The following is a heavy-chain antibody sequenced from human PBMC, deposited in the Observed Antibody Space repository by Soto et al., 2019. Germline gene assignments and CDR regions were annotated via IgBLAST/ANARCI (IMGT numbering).Heavy chain of an antibody. CDR1: GFTLSTYG. V-gene: IGHV3-33*01. CDR2: IWNDGSTK. D-gene: IGHD3-9*01. J-gene: IGHJ3*02. CDR3: ARVLRYFDWDYAFDI. Sequence: QVQLVESGGGVVQPGRSLRLTCAASGFTLSTYGMHWVRQAPGKGLEWVAVIWNDGSTKYYADSVKGRFTISRDDSKNTLYLQMNSLRAEDTAVYYCARVLRYFDWDYAFDIWGQGTMVIVSS.